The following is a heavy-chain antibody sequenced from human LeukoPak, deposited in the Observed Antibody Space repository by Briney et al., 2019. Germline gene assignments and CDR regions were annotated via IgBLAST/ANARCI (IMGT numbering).Heavy chain of an antibody. V-gene: IGHV4-59*01. CDR1: GGSISSYY. D-gene: IGHD5-18*01. J-gene: IGHJ6*04. CDR3: AREERRPRGYSYGSSVDV. CDR2: IYYSGST. Sequence: SETLSLTCTVSGGSISSYYWSWIRQPPGKGLEWIGYIYYSGSTNYNPSLKSRVTISVDTSKNQFSLKLSSVTAADTAVYYCAREERRPRGYSYGSSVDVWGKGTTVTVSS.